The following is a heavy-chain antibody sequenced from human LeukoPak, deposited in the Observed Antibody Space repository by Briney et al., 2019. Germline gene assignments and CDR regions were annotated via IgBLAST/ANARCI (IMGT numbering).Heavy chain of an antibody. CDR1: GFTFSIYS. CDR3: TTDRGNKRWTYYYDSRIPIAGS. J-gene: IGHJ4*02. CDR2: IKSKTDIGST. D-gene: IGHD3-22*01. Sequence: GGSLRLSCAASGFTFSIYSMTWVRQAPGKGLEWVGRIKSKTDIGSTDYAATVKGSFTISRDDSKNTLYLQMNSLKTEDTAVYYCTTDRGNKRWTYYYDSRIPIAGSWGEGTLATVSS. V-gene: IGHV3-15*01.